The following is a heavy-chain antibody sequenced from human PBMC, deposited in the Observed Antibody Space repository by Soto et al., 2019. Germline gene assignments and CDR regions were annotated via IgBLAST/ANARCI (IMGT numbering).Heavy chain of an antibody. D-gene: IGHD6-19*01. Sequence: QVQLVESGGGVVQPGRSLRLSCAASGFNFSSYVMHWVRQAPGKGLEWVAVIWYDGGNKYYADSVKGRFTISRDNSKNTLYLQMNRLRAEDTAGYYCARDGQWLPRDGLRSSYYCDYWGQGTLVTVSS. CDR1: GFNFSSYV. J-gene: IGHJ4*02. CDR3: ARDGQWLPRDGLRSSYYCDY. V-gene: IGHV3-33*01. CDR2: IWYDGGNK.